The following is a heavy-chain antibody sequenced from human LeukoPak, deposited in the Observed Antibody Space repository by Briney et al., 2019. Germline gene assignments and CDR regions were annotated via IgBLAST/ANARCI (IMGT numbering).Heavy chain of an antibody. CDR2: INGDGSST. CDR3: ARGIRSSLDY. J-gene: IGHJ4*02. Sequence: GGSLRLSCAASGFTFSGYWMHWVRQAPGKGLVWVSAINGDGSSTSYADSVKGRFTISRDNAKNTLYLQMNSLRADDTAVYYCARGIRSSLDYWGQGTLSPSPQ. D-gene: IGHD1-14*01. CDR1: GFTFSGYW. V-gene: IGHV3-74*01.